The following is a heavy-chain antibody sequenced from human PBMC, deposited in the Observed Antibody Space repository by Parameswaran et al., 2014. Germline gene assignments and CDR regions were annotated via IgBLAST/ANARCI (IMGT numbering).Heavy chain of an antibody. Sequence: PGKELEWIGSIYYSGSTYYNPSLKSRVTISVDTSKNQFSLKLSSVTAADTAVYYCARVAIRITIFGVVIKRFDPWGQGTLVTVSS. V-gene: IGHV4-39*07. CDR3: ARVAIRITIFGVVIKRFDP. J-gene: IGHJ5*02. CDR2: IYYSGST. D-gene: IGHD3-3*01.